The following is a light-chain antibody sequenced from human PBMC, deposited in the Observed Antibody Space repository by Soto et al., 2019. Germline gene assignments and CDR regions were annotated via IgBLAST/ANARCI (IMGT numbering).Light chain of an antibody. CDR3: QQYNNWPWT. Sequence: EIVMMHSPATLSVSPGGTVTLSCRASQSISDTIAWYQQKPGQAPRLLIYGASARATGFPARLSGSGSGTDFTLTISRLQSEDFAVYYCQQYNNWPWTCGQGTKVDIK. CDR1: QSISDT. CDR2: GAS. J-gene: IGKJ1*01. V-gene: IGKV3-15*01.